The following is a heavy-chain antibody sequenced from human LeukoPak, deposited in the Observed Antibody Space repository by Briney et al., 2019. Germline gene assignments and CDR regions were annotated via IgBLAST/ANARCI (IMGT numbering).Heavy chain of an antibody. CDR2: MYYSGST. CDR3: ARPYYYDSRIDP. J-gene: IGHJ5*02. D-gene: IGHD3-22*01. CDR1: GGSTSSGDYN. V-gene: IGHV4-30-4*01. Sequence: SETLSLTCTVSGGSTSSGDYNWSWIRQPPGMGLEWIAYMYYSGSTYYNPSLKSRVTMSADTSKNQLSLKLSSVTAADTAVYYCARPYYYDSRIDPWGQGILVTVSS.